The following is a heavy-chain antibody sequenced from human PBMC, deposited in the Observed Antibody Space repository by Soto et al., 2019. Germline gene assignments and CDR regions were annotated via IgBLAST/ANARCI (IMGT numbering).Heavy chain of an antibody. Sequence: EVQLVESGGDLVQRGGSLRLTCAASGFPFSCYWMHWVRHTPGKGLDWVARISGDGVTTYYADSVTGRFTVSRDNAKNTLSLQISGLRAEDTAVYYCAREYYGLLTGYYTDYSGQGTLVSVSS. D-gene: IGHD3-9*01. CDR1: GFPFSCYW. J-gene: IGHJ4*02. CDR3: AREYYGLLTGYYTDY. CDR2: ISGDGVTT. V-gene: IGHV3-74*01.